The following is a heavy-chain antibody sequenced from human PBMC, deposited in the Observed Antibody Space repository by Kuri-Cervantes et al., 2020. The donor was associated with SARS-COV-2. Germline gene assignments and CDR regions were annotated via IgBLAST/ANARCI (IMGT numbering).Heavy chain of an antibody. D-gene: IGHD4-23*01. CDR3: ARAVSGGNSHYDF. CDR2: IDSSSYYI. Sequence: GESLKISCAASGFTFSGYSMNWIRQAPGKGLEWVASIDSSSYYIYHADSVKGRLTISRDNAKTSLYLQMNSLRAEDTAVYYCARAVSGGNSHYDFWGQGALVTVSS. V-gene: IGHV3-21*01. CDR1: GFTFSGYS. J-gene: IGHJ4*02.